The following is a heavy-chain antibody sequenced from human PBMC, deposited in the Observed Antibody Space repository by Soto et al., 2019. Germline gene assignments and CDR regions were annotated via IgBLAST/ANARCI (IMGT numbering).Heavy chain of an antibody. D-gene: IGHD3-10*01. V-gene: IGHV4-34*01. CDR2: INHSGST. CDR3: ARLSITMVRGVPPHMDV. Sequence: LSLTCVVYGGSFSGYSWSWIRQPPGKGLEWIGEINHSGSTNYNPSLKSRVTISVDTSKNQFSLKLSSVTAADTAVFYCARLSITMVRGVPPHMDVWGQGTTVTVSS. J-gene: IGHJ6*02. CDR1: GGSFSGYS.